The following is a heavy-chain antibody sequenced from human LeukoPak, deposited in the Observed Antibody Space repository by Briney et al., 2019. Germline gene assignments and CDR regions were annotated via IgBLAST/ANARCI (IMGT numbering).Heavy chain of an antibody. CDR3: AKDFRIGYSAHFDY. V-gene: IGHV3-23*01. D-gene: IGHD2-21*01. J-gene: IGHJ4*02. Sequence: GGSLRLSCVGSGFTFRSHAMSWVRQAPEKGLEFVSGIYEDGGTTYYADSVKGRFSISRDNSKNTLYLQMDSLRGEDMAVYYCAKDFRIGYSAHFDYWGQGALVTVSS. CDR2: IYEDGGTT. CDR1: GFTFRSHA.